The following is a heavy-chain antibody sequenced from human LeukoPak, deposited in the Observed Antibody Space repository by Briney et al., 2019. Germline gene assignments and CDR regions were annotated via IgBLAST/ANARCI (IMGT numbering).Heavy chain of an antibody. D-gene: IGHD2-2*01. V-gene: IGHV3-21*01. CDR3: ARVGGHCTSTSCPPPDY. CDR1: GFTFSSYN. J-gene: IGHJ4*02. CDR2: IDSSSRYI. Sequence: GGSLTLSCAASGFTFSSYNMDWVRQAPGKGLEWVSFIDSSSRYIYQADSVKGRFTISRDNAKSSVFLQMNSLRAEDTAVYYCARVGGHCTSTSCPPPDYWGQGTLGTVSS.